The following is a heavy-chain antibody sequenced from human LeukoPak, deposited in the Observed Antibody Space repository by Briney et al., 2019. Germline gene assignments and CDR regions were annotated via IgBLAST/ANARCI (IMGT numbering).Heavy chain of an antibody. V-gene: IGHV2-5*02. CDR2: IYWDDDK. Sequence: ESGPTLVKPTQTLTLTCTFSGFSLSTSGVGVGWIRHPPGKAPEWLALIYWDDDKRYSPSLKSRLTITKDTSKTQVVLTMTNVDPLDTATYYCANRRGTSGWSEGYFDYWGQGTLVTVSS. D-gene: IGHD6-19*01. CDR1: GFSLSTSGVG. CDR3: ANRRGTSGWSEGYFDY. J-gene: IGHJ4*02.